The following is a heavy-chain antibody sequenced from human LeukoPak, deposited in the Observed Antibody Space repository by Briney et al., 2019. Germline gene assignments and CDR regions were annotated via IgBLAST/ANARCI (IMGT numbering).Heavy chain of an antibody. D-gene: IGHD3-22*01. Sequence: PSETLSLTCAVYGGSLSGDFWSWIRQSPGKGLEWIGEINHGGSTTYNPSLQSRVTMSVDTSTNQISLKMTSVTAADTAVYYCARRKAGSSGYYHERQWTGHAFDIWGQGTMVTVSS. CDR1: GGSLSGDF. J-gene: IGHJ3*02. CDR2: INHGGST. V-gene: IGHV4-34*01. CDR3: ARRKAGSSGYYHERQWTGHAFDI.